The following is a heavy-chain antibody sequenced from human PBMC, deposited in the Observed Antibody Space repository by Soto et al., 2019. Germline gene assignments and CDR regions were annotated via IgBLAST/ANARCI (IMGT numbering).Heavy chain of an antibody. CDR2: INPSGGGT. V-gene: IGHV1-46*01. CDR3: ARVRCSSTSCSYYFYGMDV. CDR1: GYTFSSYY. J-gene: IGHJ6*02. D-gene: IGHD2-2*01. Sequence: ASVKVSCKASGYTFSSYYMHWVRQAPGQGLEWMGMINPSGGGTRYAQKFQGRVTMTSDTSTSIVYMELSSLRSDDTAVYYCARVRCSSTSCSYYFYGMDVWGQGTTVTVSS.